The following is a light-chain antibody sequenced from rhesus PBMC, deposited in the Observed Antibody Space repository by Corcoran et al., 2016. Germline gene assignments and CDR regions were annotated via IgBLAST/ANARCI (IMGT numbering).Light chain of an antibody. J-gene: IGKJ3*01. CDR3: MQGTQLPPT. CDR1: QSLLDSDDGNTY. CDR2: EVS. V-gene: IGKV2S20*01. Sequence: DIVMTQTPLSLPVTPGVPASISCRSSQSLLDSDDGNTYLEWYLQKPGLSPQPLIYEVSNRASGVPDRLSGNGADTDFTLRISGVEAKDVGVSYGMQGTQLPPTFGPWTKLDIK.